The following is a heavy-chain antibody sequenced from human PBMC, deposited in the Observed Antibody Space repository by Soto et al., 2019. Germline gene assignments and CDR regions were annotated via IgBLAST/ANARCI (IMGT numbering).Heavy chain of an antibody. CDR2: IIPIFGTA. Sequence: QVQLVQSGAEVKKPGSSVKVSCKASGGTFSSYAISWVRQAPGQGLEWMGGIIPIFGTANYAQKFQGRVTLTPDESTRPAYMELSSLRSEDTAVYYCARGYSSSWYVPPGDYWGQGTLVTVSS. V-gene: IGHV1-69*05. CDR1: GGTFSSYA. CDR3: ARGYSSSWYVPPGDY. J-gene: IGHJ4*02. D-gene: IGHD6-13*01.